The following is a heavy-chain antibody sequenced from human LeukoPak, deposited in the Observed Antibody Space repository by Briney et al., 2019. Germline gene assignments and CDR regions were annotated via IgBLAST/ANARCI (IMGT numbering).Heavy chain of an antibody. CDR2: ISGDGVSP. CDR3: AKAGHYGSGSYYSDY. D-gene: IGHD3-10*01. V-gene: IGHV3-23*01. Sequence: GGSLRLSCAAPGFTFNNYALTWVRQTPGKGLECVSAISGDGVSPYYVDSVRGRFTISRDNSKNTLYLQMNSLRVEDTAVYYCAKAGHYGSGSYYSDYWGRGTLVTVSP. J-gene: IGHJ4*02. CDR1: GFTFNNYA.